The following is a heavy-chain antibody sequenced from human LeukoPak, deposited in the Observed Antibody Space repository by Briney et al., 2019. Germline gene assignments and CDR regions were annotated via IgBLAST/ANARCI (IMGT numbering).Heavy chain of an antibody. CDR3: ARIPYYFDSSGFGRHYYFDY. D-gene: IGHD3-22*01. Sequence: GESLKISCKGSGYSFTNYWIGWVRQMPGKGLEWMGIIQPGDGDTRYSPSFQGQVTISADRSINTAYLQWSTLKASDTAMYYCARIPYYFDSSGFGRHYYFDYWGQGTLVTVSS. CDR2: IQPGDGDT. V-gene: IGHV5-51*01. J-gene: IGHJ4*02. CDR1: GYSFTNYW.